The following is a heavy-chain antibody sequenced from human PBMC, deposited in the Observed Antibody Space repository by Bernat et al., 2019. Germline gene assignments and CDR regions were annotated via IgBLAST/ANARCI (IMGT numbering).Heavy chain of an antibody. CDR1: GYTFTGYY. CDR3: AMTSRSFNGPDY. D-gene: IGHD6-6*01. CDR2: INPNSGGT. Sequence: QVQLVQSGAEVREPGASVKVSCKASGYTFTGYYIHWVRQAPGQGLESMGWINPNSGGTNFAQKFQGRVTITRDTSISTAYMELSMLRSDDTAVYYCAMTSRSFNGPDYWGQGTLVTVSS. V-gene: IGHV1-2*02. J-gene: IGHJ4*02.